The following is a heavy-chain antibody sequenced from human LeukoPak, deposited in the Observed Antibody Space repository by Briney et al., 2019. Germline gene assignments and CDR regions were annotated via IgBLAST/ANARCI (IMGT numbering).Heavy chain of an antibody. CDR3: ARGIAARPEYFQH. CDR2: IYHSGST. V-gene: IGHV4-38-2*02. D-gene: IGHD6-6*01. CDR1: GYSISSGYY. J-gene: IGHJ1*01. Sequence: PSETLSLTCTVSGYSISSGYYWGWIRQPPGKGLEWIGSIYHSGSTYYNPSLKSRVTISVDTSKNQFSLKLSSVTAADTAVYYCARGIAARPEYFQHWGQGTLVTVSS.